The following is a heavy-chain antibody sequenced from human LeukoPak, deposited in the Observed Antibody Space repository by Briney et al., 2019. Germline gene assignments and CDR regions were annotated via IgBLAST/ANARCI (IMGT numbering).Heavy chain of an antibody. CDR1: GYTFTAYG. D-gene: IGHD3-10*01. CDR2: ISAYNGNT. J-gene: IGHJ6*03. CDR3: AFSRLYYSDSGDYHFSYMDV. Sequence: ASVKVSCKASGYTFTAYGISWVRQAPGQGLEWIGWISAYNGNTNYAQKLQGRVTMTTDTSTRTAYMELRSLISDDTAVYYCAFSRLYYSDSGDYHFSYMDVWGQGTTVTISS. V-gene: IGHV1-18*01.